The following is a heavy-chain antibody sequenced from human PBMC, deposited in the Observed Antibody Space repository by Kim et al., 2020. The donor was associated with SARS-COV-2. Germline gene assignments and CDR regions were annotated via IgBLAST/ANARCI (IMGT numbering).Heavy chain of an antibody. D-gene: IGHD1-1*01. Sequence: SVKVSCKASGGTFSSYAISWVRQAPGQGLEWMGRIIPILGIANYAQKFQGRVTITADKSTSTAYMELSSLRSEDTAVYYCARTRRTWQTEGRYYYYGMDVWGQGTTVTVSS. CDR2: IIPILGIA. J-gene: IGHJ6*02. CDR1: GGTFSSYA. CDR3: ARTRRTWQTEGRYYYYGMDV. V-gene: IGHV1-69*04.